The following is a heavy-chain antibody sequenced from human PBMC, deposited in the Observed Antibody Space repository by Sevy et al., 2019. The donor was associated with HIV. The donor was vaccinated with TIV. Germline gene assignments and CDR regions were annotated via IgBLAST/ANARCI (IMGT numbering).Heavy chain of an antibody. CDR2: ISYDGSNK. V-gene: IGHV3-30*18. J-gene: IGHJ4*02. Sequence: GGSLRLSCAASGFTFSSYGMHWVRQAPGKGLEWVAVISYDGSNKYYADSVKGRFTISRDNSKNTLYLQMNSLRAVDTAVYYCAKDLSVTSVFDYWGQGTLVTVSS. CDR3: AKDLSVTSVFDY. D-gene: IGHD5-18*01. CDR1: GFTFSSYG.